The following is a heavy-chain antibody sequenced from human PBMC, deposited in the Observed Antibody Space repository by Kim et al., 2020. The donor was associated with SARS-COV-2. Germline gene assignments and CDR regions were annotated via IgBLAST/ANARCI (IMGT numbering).Heavy chain of an antibody. CDR3: AKGRTGFDY. J-gene: IGHJ4*02. V-gene: IGHV3-30*02. Sequence: SNKYYADSVKGRFTISRDNSKNTLYLQMNSLRAEDTAVYYCAKGRTGFDYWGQGTLVTVSS. CDR2: SNK. D-gene: IGHD4-17*01.